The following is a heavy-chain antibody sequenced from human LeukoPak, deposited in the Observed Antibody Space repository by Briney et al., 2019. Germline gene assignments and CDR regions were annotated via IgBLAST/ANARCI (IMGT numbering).Heavy chain of an antibody. CDR2: INHSGST. J-gene: IGHJ4*02. CDR1: GGSFSGYY. V-gene: IGHV4-34*01. Sequence: PSETLSLTCAVYGGSFSGYYWSWIRQPPGKGLEWIGEINHSGSTNYNPSLKSRVTISVDTSKNQFSLKLSSVTAADTAVYYCAREVLGYATLSTFDYWGQGTLVTVSS. CDR3: AREVLGYATLSTFDY. D-gene: IGHD3-16*02.